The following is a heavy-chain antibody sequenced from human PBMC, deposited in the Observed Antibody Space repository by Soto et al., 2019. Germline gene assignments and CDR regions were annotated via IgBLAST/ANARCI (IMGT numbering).Heavy chain of an antibody. D-gene: IGHD2-2*01. CDR2: IIPISGTA. Sequence: QVQLVQSGAEVKKPGSSVKVSCKASGGTFSSYAISWVRQAPGQGLEWMGGIIPISGTANYAQKFQGRVTITADESTSTVYMGLSSLRSEYTAVYCCARSQGSSTSLEIYYYYYYGMDVWGQGTTVTVSS. J-gene: IGHJ6*02. CDR3: ARSQGSSTSLEIYYYYYYGMDV. V-gene: IGHV1-69*01. CDR1: GGTFSSYA.